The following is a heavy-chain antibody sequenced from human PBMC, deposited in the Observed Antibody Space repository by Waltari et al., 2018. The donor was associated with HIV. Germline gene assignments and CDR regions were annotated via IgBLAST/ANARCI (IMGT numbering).Heavy chain of an antibody. V-gene: IGHV3-23*04. D-gene: IGHD2-15*01. CDR3: AKDLYCSGGNCYSRVLDS. Sequence: EVQVVASGGGLVQPGGSLRLSCAASGFTFSKYAMSWVRQAPGKGLEWVAAISGSGGSTHYADSVKGRFTISRDSSKNTLDLQMNSLRAEDTAVYFCAKDLYCSGGNCYSRVLDSWGQGTLVTVSS. J-gene: IGHJ4*02. CDR1: GFTFSKYA. CDR2: ISGSGGST.